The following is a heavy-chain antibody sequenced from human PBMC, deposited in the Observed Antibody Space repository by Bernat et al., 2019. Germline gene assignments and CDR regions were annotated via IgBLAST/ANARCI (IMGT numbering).Heavy chain of an antibody. CDR1: GFTSDDYA. V-gene: IGHV3-9*02. CDR2: ISWNSVTI. J-gene: IGHJ3*02. CDR3: SKAVAAAVSDAFDI. D-gene: IGHD6-13*01. Sequence: EVQLVESGGGLVQPGRSLRLSCAASGFTSDDYAMYWVRQVPGKGLEWVSGISWNSVTITYADSVNGRFTISRDNAKNSLYLQMNSLRAEDTAFYYCSKAVAAAVSDAFDIWGQGTMVTVSS.